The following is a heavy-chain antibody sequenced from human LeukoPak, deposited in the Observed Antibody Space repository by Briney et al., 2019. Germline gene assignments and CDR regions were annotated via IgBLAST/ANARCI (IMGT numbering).Heavy chain of an antibody. D-gene: IGHD1-1*01. CDR1: GFTFSAYS. Sequence: PGRSLRLSCAASGFTFSAYSMNWVRQAPGKGLEWVSSISSSSTYIFYADSVKGRFTISRDYAKNSLYLQMNSLRAEDTAVYYCARGERRSIFLDYWGQGTLVTVSS. CDR3: ARGERRSIFLDY. J-gene: IGHJ4*02. V-gene: IGHV3-21*01. CDR2: ISSSSTYI.